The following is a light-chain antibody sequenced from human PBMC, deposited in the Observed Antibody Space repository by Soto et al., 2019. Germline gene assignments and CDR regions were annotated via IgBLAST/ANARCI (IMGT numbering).Light chain of an antibody. Sequence: QSALTQPASVSGSPGQSITISCTGTSSDVGGYNYVSWYQQHPGKAPKLMIYDVSNRPSGVSNRFSGSKSGNTASLTISGLQAEDEADYYCSSYTSSSTLLVFGGATKVTVL. CDR1: SSDVGGYNY. CDR3: SSYTSSSTLLV. V-gene: IGLV2-14*01. CDR2: DVS. J-gene: IGLJ2*01.